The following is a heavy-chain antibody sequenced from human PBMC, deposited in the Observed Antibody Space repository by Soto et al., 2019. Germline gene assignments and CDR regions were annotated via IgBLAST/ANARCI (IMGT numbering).Heavy chain of an antibody. CDR3: VKDEYCGSTSCHGYFQH. J-gene: IGHJ1*01. V-gene: IGHV3-64D*06. Sequence: GGSLRLSCSASGFSFSTYAMHWVRQAPGKGLACVSVISSDGGSTYYAGSVKGRFTISRDNSNNTLYLQMSSLRAEDTAVYYCVKDEYCGSTSCHGYFQHWGQGTLVTVSS. CDR1: GFSFSTYA. D-gene: IGHD2-2*01. CDR2: ISSDGGST.